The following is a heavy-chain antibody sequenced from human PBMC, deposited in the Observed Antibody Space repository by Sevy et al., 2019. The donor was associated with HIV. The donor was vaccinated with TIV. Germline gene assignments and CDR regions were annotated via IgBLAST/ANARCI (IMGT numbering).Heavy chain of an antibody. CDR2: IWYDGSNK. D-gene: IGHD6-13*01. CDR1: GFTFSSYA. J-gene: IGHJ3*02. Sequence: GGSLRLSCAASGFTFSSYAMHWVRQAPGKGLEWVAVIWYDGSNKYYADSVKGRFTISRDNSKNTLYLQMNSLRAEDTAVYYCAREGVTIAANYDAFDIWGQGTMVTVSS. V-gene: IGHV3-33*01. CDR3: AREGVTIAANYDAFDI.